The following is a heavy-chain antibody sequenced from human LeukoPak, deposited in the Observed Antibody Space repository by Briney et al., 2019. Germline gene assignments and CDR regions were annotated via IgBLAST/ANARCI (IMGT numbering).Heavy chain of an antibody. J-gene: IGHJ4*02. Sequence: GGSLRLSCAASGFTFSSYAMSWVRQAPGKGLEWVSAISGSGGSTYYADSVKGRFTISRDNSKNTLYLQMNSLRAEDTARYYCASERGYSGYTFDYWGQGNMVTVSS. D-gene: IGHD5-12*01. CDR3: ASERGYSGYTFDY. CDR2: ISGSGGST. V-gene: IGHV3-23*01. CDR1: GFTFSSYA.